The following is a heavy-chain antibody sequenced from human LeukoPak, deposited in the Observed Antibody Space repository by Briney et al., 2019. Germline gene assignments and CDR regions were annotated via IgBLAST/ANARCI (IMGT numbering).Heavy chain of an antibody. Sequence: ASVKDSCKASGYSFTNYYMHWVRHALGQGLEWMGLINPSAGTTTYAQKFQGRVTVTRDTSTSTVYMDLRSLKYEDTAVYYCARGKSSVWPVGLCMDVWGQGTTVTVSS. D-gene: IGHD6-19*01. J-gene: IGHJ6*02. V-gene: IGHV1-46*01. CDR1: GYSFTNYY. CDR2: INPSAGTT. CDR3: ARGKSSVWPVGLCMDV.